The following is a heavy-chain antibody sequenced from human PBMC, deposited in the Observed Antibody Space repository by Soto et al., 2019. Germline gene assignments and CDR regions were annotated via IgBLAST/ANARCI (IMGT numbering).Heavy chain of an antibody. Sequence: VQLLESGGGLVQPGGSLRLSCAASGFTFSSYAMSWVRQAPGKGLEWVSAISGSGGSTYYADSVKGRFTISRDNSKNTLYLLLNSLRAEDTAVYYRAKFLMVHYFDYWGQGTLVTVSS. V-gene: IGHV3-23*01. CDR1: GFTFSSYA. D-gene: IGHD2-8*01. J-gene: IGHJ4*02. CDR2: ISGSGGST. CDR3: AKFLMVHYFDY.